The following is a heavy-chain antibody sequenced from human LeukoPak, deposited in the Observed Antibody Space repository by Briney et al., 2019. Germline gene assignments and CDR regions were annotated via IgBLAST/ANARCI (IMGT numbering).Heavy chain of an antibody. V-gene: IGHV3-30*18. J-gene: IGHJ6*02. Sequence: GRSLRLSCAASGFTFSSYGMHWVRQAPGKGLEWVAVISYDGGNKYYADSVKGRFTIPRDNSKNTLYLQMNSLRAEDTAVYYCAKDLYSSGWYRVNYYYYGMDVWGQGTTVTVSS. D-gene: IGHD6-19*01. CDR2: ISYDGGNK. CDR3: AKDLYSSGWYRVNYYYYGMDV. CDR1: GFTFSSYG.